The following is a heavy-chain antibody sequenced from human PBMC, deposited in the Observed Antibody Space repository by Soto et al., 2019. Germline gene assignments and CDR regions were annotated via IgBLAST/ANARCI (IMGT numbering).Heavy chain of an antibody. V-gene: IGHV3-74*01. D-gene: IGHD2-15*01. CDR3: ARVYCSGGSCYSVDY. J-gene: IGHJ4*02. CDR2: INSDGSST. CDR1: GFTFSSYW. Sequence: EVQLVESGGGLVQPGGSLRLSCAASGFTFSSYWMHWVRQAPGKGLVWVSRINSDGSSTVYADSVKGRFTISRDNAKTTLYLQMNSLRAEDTAVYYCARVYCSGGSCYSVDYWGQGTLVTVSS.